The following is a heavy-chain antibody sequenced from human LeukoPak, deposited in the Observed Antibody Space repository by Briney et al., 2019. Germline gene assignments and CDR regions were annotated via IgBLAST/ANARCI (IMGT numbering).Heavy chain of an antibody. CDR3: ARQIGVAAAGTRYYGMDV. V-gene: IGHV4-59*08. Sequence: SETLSLTCTVSGGSISSYYWSWLRQPPGKGLEWIGYIYYSGSTNYNPSLKSRVTISVDTSKNQFSLKLSSVTAADTAVYYCARQIGVAAAGTRYYGMDVWGQGTTVTVSS. D-gene: IGHD6-13*01. J-gene: IGHJ6*02. CDR2: IYYSGST. CDR1: GGSISSYY.